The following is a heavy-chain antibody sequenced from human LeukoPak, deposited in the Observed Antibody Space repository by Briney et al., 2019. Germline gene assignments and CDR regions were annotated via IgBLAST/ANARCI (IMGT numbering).Heavy chain of an antibody. Sequence: PGGSLRLSCAASGFTFSSYWMSWVRQAPGKGLEWVANIKHDGSEKYYVDSVKGRFTISRDNAKNSLYLQMNSLRAEDTAVYYCVSMAVAWPKGVYYFNYWGEGTLVTVSS. J-gene: IGHJ4*02. CDR2: IKHDGSEK. CDR3: VSMAVAWPKGVYYFNY. V-gene: IGHV3-7*01. CDR1: GFTFSSYW. D-gene: IGHD6-19*01.